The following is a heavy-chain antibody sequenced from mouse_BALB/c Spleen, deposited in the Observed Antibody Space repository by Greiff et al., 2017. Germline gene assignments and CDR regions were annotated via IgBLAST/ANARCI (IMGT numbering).Heavy chain of an antibody. J-gene: IGHJ2*01. CDR3: ARKDYYGSSSYYFDY. D-gene: IGHD1-1*01. V-gene: IGHV3-1*02. Sequence: EVHLVESGPDLVKPSQSLSLTCTVTGYSITSGYSWHWIRQFPGNKLEWMGYIHYSGSTNYNPSLKSRISITRDTSKNQFFLQLNSVTTEDTATYYCARKDYYGSSSYYFDYWGQGTTLTVSS. CDR2: IHYSGST. CDR1: GYSITSGYS.